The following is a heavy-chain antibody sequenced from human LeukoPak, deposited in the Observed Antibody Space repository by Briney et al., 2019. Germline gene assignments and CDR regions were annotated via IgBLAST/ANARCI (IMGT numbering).Heavy chain of an antibody. CDR2: ISWDGGST. Sequence: GGSLRLSCAASGFIFDHYTMHWVRQAPGKGLEWVSLISWDGGSTYYADSVKGRFTISRDNSKNTLYLQMNSLRAEDTAVYYCAKEGESHGAFDIWGQGTMVTVSS. CDR1: GFIFDHYT. J-gene: IGHJ3*02. V-gene: IGHV3-43*01. CDR3: AKEGESHGAFDI. D-gene: IGHD3-16*01.